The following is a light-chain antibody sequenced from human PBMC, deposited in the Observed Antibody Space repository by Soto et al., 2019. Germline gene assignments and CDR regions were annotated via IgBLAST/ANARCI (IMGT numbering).Light chain of an antibody. CDR1: QSVRNSY. Sequence: EILLTQSPGTLSLSPGERATLSCRASQSVRNSYLTWYQQKPGQAPRRLIYVASGRATGIQDRFSGSGSGTDFTLTISRLEPEDFAVYYCQQYGSSPYTFGQGKKLEI. J-gene: IGKJ2*01. CDR2: VAS. CDR3: QQYGSSPYT. V-gene: IGKV3-20*01.